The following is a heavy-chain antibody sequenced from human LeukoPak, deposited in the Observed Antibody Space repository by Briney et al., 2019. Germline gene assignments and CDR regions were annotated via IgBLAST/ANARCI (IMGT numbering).Heavy chain of an antibody. J-gene: IGHJ4*02. V-gene: IGHV3-30*04. CDR2: ISYDGSNK. CDR3: ASLSADSYDSSGYYYPDY. D-gene: IGHD3-22*01. CDR1: GFTFSSYT. Sequence: GGSLRLSCAASGFTFSSYTMHWVRQTPGKGLEWGAVISYDGSNKYYADSAKGRFTISRDNSKNTLYLQMNSLRAEDTAVFYCASLSADSYDSSGYYYPDYWGQGTLVTVSS.